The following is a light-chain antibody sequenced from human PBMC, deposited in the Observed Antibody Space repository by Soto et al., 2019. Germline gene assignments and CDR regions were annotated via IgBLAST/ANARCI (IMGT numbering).Light chain of an antibody. Sequence: QSALTQPASVSGSPGQSITISCTGTSSDVGDYDYVSWYQQHPGKAPKLMIYDVTNRPSGISDRFSGSKSGNTASLTISGLLAEDEADYYCTSYTSTSTYVFGTGTKLTVL. CDR1: SSDVGDYDY. V-gene: IGLV2-14*01. CDR2: DVT. CDR3: TSYTSTSTYV. J-gene: IGLJ1*01.